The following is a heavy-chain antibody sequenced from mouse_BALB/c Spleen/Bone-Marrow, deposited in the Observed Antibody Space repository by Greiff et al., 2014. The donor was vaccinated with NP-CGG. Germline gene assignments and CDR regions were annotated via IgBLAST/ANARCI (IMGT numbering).Heavy chain of an antibody. J-gene: IGHJ2*01. Sequence: DVKLVESGGGLVQHGGSMKLSCAASGFAFSDTWLDWVRQSPEKGPEWVAEIRTKADDHATYYAEYVKGRFTISRDDSISSVYPQMNSLRAEDTGIYYCTPHPFDYWGQGTTLTVSS. V-gene: IGHV6-6*01. CDR2: IRTKADDHAT. CDR3: TPHPFDY. CDR1: GFAFSDTW.